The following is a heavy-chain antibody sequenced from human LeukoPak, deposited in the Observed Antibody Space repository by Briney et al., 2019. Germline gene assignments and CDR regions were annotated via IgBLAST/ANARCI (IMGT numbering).Heavy chain of an antibody. Sequence: SETLSLTCTVSGGSISSYYWSWIRQPPGKGLEWIGYIYYSGSTNYNPSLKSRVTISVDTSKNQFSLKLSSVTAADTAVYYCARGGLLWFGESPNYDPKFDPWGQGTLVTVSS. V-gene: IGHV4-59*08. J-gene: IGHJ5*02. D-gene: IGHD3-10*01. CDR3: ARGGLLWFGESPNYDPKFDP. CDR1: GGSISSYY. CDR2: IYYSGST.